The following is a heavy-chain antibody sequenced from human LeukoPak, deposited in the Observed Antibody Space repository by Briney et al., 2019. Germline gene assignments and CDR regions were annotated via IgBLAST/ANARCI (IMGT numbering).Heavy chain of an antibody. CDR3: ARGGYYDSSGYYYPYYFDY. D-gene: IGHD3-22*01. J-gene: IGHJ4*02. V-gene: IGHV1-2*04. Sequence: ASVKVSCKASGYTFTGYYMHWVRQAPGQGLEWMGWINPNSGGTNCAQKFQGWVTMTRDTSISTAYMELSRLRSDDTAVYYCARGGYYDSSGYYYPYYFDYWGQGTLVTVSS. CDR2: INPNSGGT. CDR1: GYTFTGYY.